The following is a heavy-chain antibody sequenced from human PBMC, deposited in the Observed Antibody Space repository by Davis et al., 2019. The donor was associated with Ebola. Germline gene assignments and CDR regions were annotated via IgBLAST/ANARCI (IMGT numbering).Heavy chain of an antibody. D-gene: IGHD2-15*01. CDR2: INHSGST. CDR1: GGSFSGYY. J-gene: IGHJ6*02. Sequence: SETLPLTCAVYGGSFSGYYWSWIRQPPGKGLEWIGEINHSGSTNYNPSLKSRVTISVDTSKNQFSLKLSSVTAADTAVYYCARRDIVVVGGMDVWGQGTTVTVSS. CDR3: ARRDIVVVGGMDV. V-gene: IGHV4-34*01.